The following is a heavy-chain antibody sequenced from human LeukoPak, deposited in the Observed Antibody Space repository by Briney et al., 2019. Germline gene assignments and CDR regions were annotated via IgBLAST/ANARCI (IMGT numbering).Heavy chain of an antibody. D-gene: IGHD3-22*01. CDR1: GYTFTSYA. J-gene: IGHJ6*03. CDR2: INTNTGNP. Sequence: GASVKVSCKASGYTFTSYAMHWVRQAPGQGLEWMGWINTNTGNPTYAQGFTGRFVFSLDTSVSTAYLQISSLKAEDTAVYYCAGAGYYDSSGYYYYYYMDVWGKGTTVTVSS. CDR3: AGAGYYDSSGYYYYYYMDV. V-gene: IGHV7-4-1*02.